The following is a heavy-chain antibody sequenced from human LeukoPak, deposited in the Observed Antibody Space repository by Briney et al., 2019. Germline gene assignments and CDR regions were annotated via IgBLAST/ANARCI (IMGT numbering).Heavy chain of an antibody. V-gene: IGHV4-34*01. Sequence: PSETLSLTCAVYGGSFSGYYWSWIRQPPGKGLEWIGEINHSGSTNYNPSLKSRVTISVDTSKNQFSLKLSSVTAADTAVYYCARGPAVSTDYYDSSGYLDYWGQGTLVTVSS. CDR3: ARGPAVSTDYYDSSGYLDY. CDR2: INHSGST. J-gene: IGHJ4*02. D-gene: IGHD3-22*01. CDR1: GGSFSGYY.